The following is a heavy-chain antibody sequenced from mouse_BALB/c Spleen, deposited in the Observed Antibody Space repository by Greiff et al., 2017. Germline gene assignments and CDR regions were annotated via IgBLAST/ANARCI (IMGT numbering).Heavy chain of an antibody. D-gene: IGHD3-3*01. CDR1: GFNITDSY. V-gene: IGHV14-3*02. J-gene: IGHJ3*01. CDR3: AGGELPSWFAY. CDR2: IYPANGNT. Sequence: EVQLQQSGAELVKPGASVKLSCTASGFNITDSYLHWVKQRPEQGLEWIGRIYPANGNTKYDPKFQGKATITTDTSSNTAYLQLSSLTSEDTAVYYCAGGELPSWFAYWGQGTLVTVSA.